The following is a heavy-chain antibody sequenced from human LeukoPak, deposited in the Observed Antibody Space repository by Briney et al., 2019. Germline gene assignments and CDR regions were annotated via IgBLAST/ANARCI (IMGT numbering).Heavy chain of an antibody. CDR1: GFTFSSYE. CDR3: ARDRGVGAFFDY. Sequence: GGSLRLSCTASGFTFSSYEVNWVRQAPGKGLEWVSHISASGNNIYHADSVKGRFTISRDNAKNSLYLQMNSLRAQDTAVYYCARDRGVGAFFDYWGQGTLVTVSS. D-gene: IGHD1-26*01. J-gene: IGHJ4*02. CDR2: ISASGNNI. V-gene: IGHV3-48*03.